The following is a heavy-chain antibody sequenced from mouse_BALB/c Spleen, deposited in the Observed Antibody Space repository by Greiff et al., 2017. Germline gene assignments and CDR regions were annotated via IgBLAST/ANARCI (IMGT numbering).Heavy chain of an antibody. V-gene: IGHV5-17*02. Sequence: EVQLVESGGGLVQPGGSRKLSCAASGFTFSSFGMHWVRQAPEKGLEWVAYISSGSSTIYYADTVKGRFTISRDNPKNTLFLQMTSLRSEDTAMYYCARWDDYGYAMDYWGQGTSVTVSS. D-gene: IGHD2-4*01. CDR1: GFTFSSFG. J-gene: IGHJ4*01. CDR3: ARWDDYGYAMDY. CDR2: ISSGSSTI.